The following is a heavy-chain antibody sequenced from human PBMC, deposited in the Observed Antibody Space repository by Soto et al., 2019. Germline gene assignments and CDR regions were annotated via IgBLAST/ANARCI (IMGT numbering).Heavy chain of an antibody. D-gene: IGHD3-10*01. V-gene: IGHV3-23*01. Sequence: PGGSLRLSCAASGFTFSSYAMSWVRQAPGKGLEWVSAISGSGGSTYYADSVKGRFTISRDNSKNTLYLQMSSLRAEDTAVYYCAKSRNYYGSGSYNYWGQGTLVTVSS. J-gene: IGHJ4*02. CDR1: GFTFSSYA. CDR3: AKSRNYYGSGSYNY. CDR2: ISGSGGST.